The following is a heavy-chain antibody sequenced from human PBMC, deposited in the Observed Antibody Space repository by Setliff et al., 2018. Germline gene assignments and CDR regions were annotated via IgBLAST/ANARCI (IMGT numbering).Heavy chain of an antibody. D-gene: IGHD3-22*01. CDR3: ARDSAPSYYYDSSGYPFDP. V-gene: IGHV4-38-2*02. Sequence: LSLTCNVSGDSISSTYHWGWIRQSPGKGLEWIGTIYHSGNTYYNPSLNSRLTISVDTSKNQFSLRLTSVTAADTAVYYCARDSAPSYYYDSSGYPFDPWGQGTLVTVSS. CDR1: GDSISSTYH. CDR2: IYHSGNT. J-gene: IGHJ5*02.